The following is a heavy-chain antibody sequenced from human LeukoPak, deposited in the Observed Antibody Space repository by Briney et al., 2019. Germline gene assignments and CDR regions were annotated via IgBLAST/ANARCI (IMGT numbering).Heavy chain of an antibody. CDR2: ISDIGSI. V-gene: IGHV4-59*08. D-gene: IGHD3-10*01. CDR1: GGSITRYY. Sequence: SQTLSPTCTVSGGSITRYYWSWVRQPPGKGLEWIAYISDIGSINYNPSLTTRVTISLDTYKNQFSLKLSSVTAADTAVYYCAGHYPHNTMDFWGQGTLVTVSS. CDR3: AGHYPHNTMDF. J-gene: IGHJ4*02.